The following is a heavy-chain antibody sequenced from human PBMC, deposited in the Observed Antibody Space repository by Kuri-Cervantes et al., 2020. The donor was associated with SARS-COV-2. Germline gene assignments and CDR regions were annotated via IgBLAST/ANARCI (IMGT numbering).Heavy chain of an antibody. V-gene: IGHV3-30*02. J-gene: IGHJ5*02. CDR3: ARDQGKQQRGWA. CDR2: IRYDGSNK. Sequence: GGSLRLSCAASGFTFSSYGMHWVRQAPGKGLEWVAFIRYDGSNKYYADSVKGRFTISRDNSKNTLYLQMNSLRAEDTAAYYCARDQGKQQRGWAWGQGTLVTDSS. CDR1: GFTFSSYG. D-gene: IGHD6-13*01.